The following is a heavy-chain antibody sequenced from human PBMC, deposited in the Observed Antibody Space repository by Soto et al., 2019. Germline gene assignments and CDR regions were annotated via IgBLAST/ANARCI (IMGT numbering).Heavy chain of an antibody. J-gene: IGHJ2*01. Sequence: QVQLVQSGAEVKKPGASVKVSCKASGYTFPSYDINWVRQATGQGLEWMGWMNPTRGITGYAQRFQGRVTMTRDTSGSTAYMELSSLRAEDTAVEYCARRGYSSNWYWGLELWGRGTLVTVSS. CDR2: MNPTRGIT. D-gene: IGHD6-13*01. CDR1: GYTFPSYD. V-gene: IGHV1-8*01. CDR3: ARRGYSSNWYWGLEL.